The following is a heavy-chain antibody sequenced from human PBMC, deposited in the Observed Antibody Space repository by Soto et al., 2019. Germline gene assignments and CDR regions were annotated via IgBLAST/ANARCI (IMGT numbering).Heavy chain of an antibody. Sequence: PGGSLRLSCAASGFTFGSYWMSWVRQAPGKGLEWLATIKMDASEKKYVDSVKVRFTMSIDNANNSLYLQMDSLRVEDTAVYYFASDWVYCSGPSVIHYHDYWGHGTLVTVSS. J-gene: IGHJ4*01. CDR2: IKMDASEK. CDR3: ASDWVYCSGPSVIHYHDY. CDR1: GFTFGSYW. D-gene: IGHD3-10*01. V-gene: IGHV3-7*01.